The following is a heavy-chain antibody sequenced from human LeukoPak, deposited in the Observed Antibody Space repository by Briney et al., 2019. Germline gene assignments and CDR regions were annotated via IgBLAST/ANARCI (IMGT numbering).Heavy chain of an antibody. V-gene: IGHV1-2*02. CDR2: INPDSGGT. J-gene: IGHJ4*02. Sequence: ASVKVSCKASGYTFTAHYMHWVRQAPGQGLEWMGWINPDSGGTYYTQKFQGRVTMTRNTSISTAYMELSSLRSEDTAVYYCARVPLLNNDFWSGYFDYWGQGTLVTVSS. CDR3: ARVPLLNNDFWSGYFDY. D-gene: IGHD3-3*01. CDR1: GYTFTAHY.